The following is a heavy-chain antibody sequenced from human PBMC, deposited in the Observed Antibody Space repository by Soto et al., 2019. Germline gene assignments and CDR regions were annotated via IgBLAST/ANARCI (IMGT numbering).Heavy chain of an antibody. Sequence: GESLKISCKGSGYSFASHWVAWVRQMPEKGLEWMGMIYPGDSDARYSPSFEGQVTFSVDKSINTAYLQWNSLKASDTAMYYCARQGGEYNTMSDYWGQGTLVTVSS. D-gene: IGHD3-10*01. CDR2: IYPGDSDA. CDR1: GYSFASHW. V-gene: IGHV5-51*01. CDR3: ARQGGEYNTMSDY. J-gene: IGHJ4*02.